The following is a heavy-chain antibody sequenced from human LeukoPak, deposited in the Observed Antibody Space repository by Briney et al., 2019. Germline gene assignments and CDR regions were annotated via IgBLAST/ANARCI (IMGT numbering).Heavy chain of an antibody. J-gene: IGHJ4*02. V-gene: IGHV1-8*01. CDR2: INPNSGNT. CDR1: GYTFTSYD. Sequence: ASVKVSCKASGYTFTSYDINWVRQATGQGLEWMGWINPNSGNTGYAQKFQGRVTMTRNTSISTAYMELSSLRSEDTAVYYCARGLKSSPMTTVVTASGEDHYWGQGTLVTVSS. CDR3: ARGLKSSPMTTVVTASGEDHY. D-gene: IGHD4-23*01.